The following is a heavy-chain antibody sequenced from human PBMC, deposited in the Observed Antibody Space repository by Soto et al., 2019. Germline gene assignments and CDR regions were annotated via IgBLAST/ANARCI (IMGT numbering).Heavy chain of an antibody. V-gene: IGHV3-23*01. D-gene: IGHD6-19*01. CDR2: ISGSGGTT. Sequence: EVQLLESGGGLVQPGGSLRLSCAASGFTFSDYAMSWVRQAPGKGLEWVSTISGSGGTTYYADSVKGRFTISRDNSRETLYLQMNSLRADDTAVYYCAEDSRWLVRNHHCSGMDVWGQGTTVTVSS. CDR3: AEDSRWLVRNHHCSGMDV. CDR1: GFTFSDYA. J-gene: IGHJ6*02.